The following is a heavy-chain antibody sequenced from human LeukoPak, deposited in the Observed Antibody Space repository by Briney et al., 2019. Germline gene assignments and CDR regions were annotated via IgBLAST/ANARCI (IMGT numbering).Heavy chain of an antibody. CDR3: ARETYYYDSSGYYRLAGWFDP. CDR2: INPNSGGT. Sequence: ASVRVSCKASGYTFTGYYMHWVRQAPGQGLEWVGWINPNSGGTNYAQKFQGRVTMSRDKSISTVYMELSRLRSDDTAVYYCARETYYYDSSGYYRLAGWFDPWGQGTLVTVSS. V-gene: IGHV1-2*02. CDR1: GYTFTGYY. J-gene: IGHJ5*02. D-gene: IGHD3-22*01.